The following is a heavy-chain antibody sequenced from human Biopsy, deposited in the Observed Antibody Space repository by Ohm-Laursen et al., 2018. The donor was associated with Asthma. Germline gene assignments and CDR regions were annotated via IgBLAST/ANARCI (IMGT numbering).Heavy chain of an antibody. D-gene: IGHD6-19*01. V-gene: IGHV4-59*01. CDR1: DGSISGFY. J-gene: IGHJ4*02. CDR3: ARDVGGWYYFNN. CDR2: IYYTGTT. Sequence: SETLSLTCTISDGSISGFYWNWIRQPPGKGLEWIGYIYYTGTTNYNPSLTRRVSISVDTAENQFSLKLTSVTAADTAVYYCARDVGGWYYFNNGGQGSLVTVSS.